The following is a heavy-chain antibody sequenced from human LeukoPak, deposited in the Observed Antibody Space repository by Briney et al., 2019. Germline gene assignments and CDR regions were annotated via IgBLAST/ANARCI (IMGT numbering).Heavy chain of an antibody. CDR1: GFTFSTYS. Sequence: GGSLRLSCTASGFTFSTYSMNWVRQAPGKGLEWVSYISSSSSTIYYADSVKGRFTISRDNAKNSLYLQMNSLRAEDTAVYYCAREGKWLQLRYFDYWGQGTLVTVSS. J-gene: IGHJ4*02. V-gene: IGHV3-48*01. CDR3: AREGKWLQLRYFDY. CDR2: ISSSSSTI. D-gene: IGHD5-24*01.